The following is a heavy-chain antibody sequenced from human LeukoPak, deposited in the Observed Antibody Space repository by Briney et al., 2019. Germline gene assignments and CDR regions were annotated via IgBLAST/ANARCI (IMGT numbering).Heavy chain of an antibody. CDR3: ARAARPFYDSSGYYSS. CDR2: ITSRSSYI. D-gene: IGHD3-22*01. CDR1: GFTFSSYS. V-gene: IGHV3-21*01. Sequence: GGSLRLSCAASGFTFSSYSMNWVRQAPGQGLEWVSSITSRSSYIYYADSVKGRFTISRDNAKNSLYLQMNSLRAEDTALYYCARAARPFYDSSGYYSSWGQGTLVTVSS. J-gene: IGHJ5*02.